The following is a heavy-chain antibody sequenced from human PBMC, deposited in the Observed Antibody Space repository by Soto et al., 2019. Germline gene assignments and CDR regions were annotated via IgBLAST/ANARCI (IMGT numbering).Heavy chain of an antibody. CDR2: ISGSGGST. CDR3: AKGLGWNDVLGYYGMDV. D-gene: IGHD1-1*01. V-gene: IGHV3-23*01. Sequence: GGSLRLSCAASGFTFSSYAMSWVRQAPGKGLEWVSAISGSGGSTYYADSVKGRFTISRDNSKNTLYLQMNSLRAEDTAVYYCAKGLGWNDVLGYYGMDVWGQGTTVTVSS. J-gene: IGHJ6*02. CDR1: GFTFSSYA.